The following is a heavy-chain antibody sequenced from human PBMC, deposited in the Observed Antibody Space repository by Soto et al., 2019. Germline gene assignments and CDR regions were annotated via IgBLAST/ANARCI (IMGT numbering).Heavy chain of an antibody. V-gene: IGHV3-23*01. D-gene: IGHD2-2*01. Sequence: GGSLGLSCPGSGFTFSRYAMSWVRQAPGKGLEWVSAISGSGGSTYYAASVKGRFTISRDNSKNTLYLQMNSLRAEDTAVYYCAKGVEVPAAPFDYWGQGTLVTVSS. CDR2: ISGSGGST. J-gene: IGHJ4*02. CDR1: GFTFSRYA. CDR3: AKGVEVPAAPFDY.